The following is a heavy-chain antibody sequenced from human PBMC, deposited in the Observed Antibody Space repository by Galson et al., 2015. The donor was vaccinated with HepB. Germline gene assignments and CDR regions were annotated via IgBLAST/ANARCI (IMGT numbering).Heavy chain of an antibody. CDR2: ISWNSGSI. CDR1: GFTFSRYS. J-gene: IGHJ4*02. V-gene: IGHV3-9*01. D-gene: IGHD6-13*01. Sequence: SLRLSCAASGFTFSRYSMHWVRQAPGKGLEWVSGISWNSGSIGYADSVKGRFTISRDNAKNSLYLQMNSLRAEDTALYYCAKAGAAAGSHFDYWGQGTLVTVSS. CDR3: AKAGAAAGSHFDY.